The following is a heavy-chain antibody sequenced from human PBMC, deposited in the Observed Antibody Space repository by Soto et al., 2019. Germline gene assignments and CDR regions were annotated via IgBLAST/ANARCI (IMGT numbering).Heavy chain of an antibody. CDR3: AKESGPNPPYRGNSV. CDR1: GFNFSSYA. J-gene: IGHJ4*02. Sequence: GGSLRLSCAASGFNFSSYAMSWVRQAPGKGLEWVSAVSGSGGSTYYADSVKGRFTISRDNSKNTLYLQMNSLRAEDTAVYYCAKESGPNPPYRGNSVWGQGTLVTVSS. D-gene: IGHD2-21*02. V-gene: IGHV3-23*01. CDR2: VSGSGGST.